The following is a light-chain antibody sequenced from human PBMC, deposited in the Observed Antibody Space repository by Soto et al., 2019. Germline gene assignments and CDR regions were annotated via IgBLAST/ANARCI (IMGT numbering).Light chain of an antibody. CDR3: HQYDNWPPEYT. CDR2: GAS. CDR1: QTVRNNY. V-gene: IGKV3-20*01. Sequence: EFVLTQSPGTLSLSPGERATLSCRASQTVRNNYLAWYQQKPGQAPRLLIYGASNRATGIPDRFSGSGSGTEFTLTISSLQSEDFAVYYCHQYDNWPPEYTFGQGTKVDIK. J-gene: IGKJ2*01.